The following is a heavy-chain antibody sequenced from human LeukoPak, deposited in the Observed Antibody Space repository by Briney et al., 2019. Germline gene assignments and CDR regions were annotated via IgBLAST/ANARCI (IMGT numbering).Heavy chain of an antibody. CDR3: ARAWSGYDSSGYYYSFDY. Sequence: SETLSLTCTVSGGSISSYYWSWIRQPAGKGLEWIGRIYTSGSTNYNPSLKSRVTISVDTSKNQFSLKLSSVTAADTAVYYCARAWSGYDSSGYYYSFDYWGQGTLVTVSS. CDR1: GGSISSYY. V-gene: IGHV4-4*07. J-gene: IGHJ4*02. CDR2: IYTSGST. D-gene: IGHD3-22*01.